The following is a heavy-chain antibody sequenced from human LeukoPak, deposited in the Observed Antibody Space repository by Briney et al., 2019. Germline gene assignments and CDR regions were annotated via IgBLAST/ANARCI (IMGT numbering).Heavy chain of an antibody. V-gene: IGHV1-69*05. CDR2: IIPIFGTA. D-gene: IGHD5-18*01. CDR1: GYTFTSYD. J-gene: IGHJ4*02. CDR3: ARGRVDTAMVPYYFDY. Sequence: SVKVSCKASGYTFTSYDINWVRQAPGQGLEWMGGIIPIFGTANYAQKFQGRVTITTDESTSTAYMELSSLRSEDTAVYYCARGRVDTAMVPYYFDYWGQGTLVTVSS.